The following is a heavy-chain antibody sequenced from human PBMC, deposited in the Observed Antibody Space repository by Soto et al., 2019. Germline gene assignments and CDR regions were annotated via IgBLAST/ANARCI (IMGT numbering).Heavy chain of an antibody. D-gene: IGHD1-7*01. CDR2: IWYDGSNK. Sequence: QVQLVESGGGVVQPGRSLRLSCAASGFTFSSYGMHWVRQAPGKGLEWVAVIWYDGSNKYYADSVKGRFTISRDNSKNTLYLQRNSLRAEDTAVYYCARDISPGTTGGIDYWGQGTLVTVSS. V-gene: IGHV3-33*01. CDR1: GFTFSSYG. J-gene: IGHJ4*02. CDR3: ARDISPGTTGGIDY.